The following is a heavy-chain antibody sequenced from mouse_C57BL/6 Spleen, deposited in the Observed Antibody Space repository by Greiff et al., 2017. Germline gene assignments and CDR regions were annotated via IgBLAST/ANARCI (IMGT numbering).Heavy chain of an antibody. CDR2: IHPNSGST. CDR3: ARSTAYYSNYKAMDY. V-gene: IGHV1-64*01. J-gene: IGHJ4*01. Sequence: QVQLQQPGAELVKPGASVKLSCKASGYTFTSYWMHWVKQRPGQGLEWIGMIHPNSGSTNYNEKFKSKATLTVDKSSSTAYMQLSSLTSEYSAVYDCARSTAYYSNYKAMDYWGQGTSVTVSS. D-gene: IGHD2-5*01. CDR1: GYTFTSYW.